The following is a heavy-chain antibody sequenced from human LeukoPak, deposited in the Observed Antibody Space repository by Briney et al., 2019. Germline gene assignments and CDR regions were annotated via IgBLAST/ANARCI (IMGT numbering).Heavy chain of an antibody. CDR2: ISYDGSNK. CDR1: GFTFSSYG. D-gene: IGHD3-22*01. V-gene: IGHV3-30*18. J-gene: IGHJ4*02. Sequence: GGSLRLSCAASGFTFSSYGMHWVRQAPGKGLEWVAVISYDGSNKYYADSVKGRFTISRDNSKNPLYLQMNSLRAEDTAVYYCAKDINYYDSSGYYDYWGQGTLVTVSS. CDR3: AKDINYYDSSGYYDY.